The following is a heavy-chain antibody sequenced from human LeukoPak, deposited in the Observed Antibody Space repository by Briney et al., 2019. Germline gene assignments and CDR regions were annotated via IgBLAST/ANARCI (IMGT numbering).Heavy chain of an antibody. CDR1: GFTVSSNY. J-gene: IGHJ4*02. CDR3: ARDPYYYDSSGYNDY. D-gene: IGHD3-22*01. CDR2: IYSGGST. Sequence: PGGSLRLSCAASGFTVSSNYMSWVRQAPGKGLEWVSVIYSGGSTYYADSVKGRFTISRDNSKNTLYLQVNSLRAEDTAVYYCARDPYYYDSSGYNDYWGQGTLVTVSS. V-gene: IGHV3-53*01.